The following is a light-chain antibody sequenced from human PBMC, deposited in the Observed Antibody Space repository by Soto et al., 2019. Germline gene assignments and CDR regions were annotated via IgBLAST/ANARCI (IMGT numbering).Light chain of an antibody. CDR3: QQYNNRPPWT. J-gene: IGKJ1*01. Sequence: EIAMTQSPATLSVSPGERATLSCTASQSVGYNLAWYQQKPGQAPRLLIYATSTRATGIPARFSGSGSGTEFTLTISSLQSEDSAVYSCQQYNNRPPWTFRQGTKVEIK. CDR2: ATS. V-gene: IGKV3-15*01. CDR1: QSVGYN.